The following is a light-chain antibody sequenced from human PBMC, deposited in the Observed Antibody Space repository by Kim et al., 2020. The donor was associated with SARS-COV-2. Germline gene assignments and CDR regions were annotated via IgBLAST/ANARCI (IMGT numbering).Light chain of an antibody. CDR1: SSDLGRYNY. V-gene: IGLV2-8*01. Sequence: GQSVTISCTGTSSDLGRYNYVSWYQNLPGRAPKLIIYDVSRRPSGVPDRFSGSKSGNTASLTVSGLQAEDEADYYCSSYTDSDTLIFGGGTQLTVL. J-gene: IGLJ2*01. CDR2: DVS. CDR3: SSYTDSDTLI.